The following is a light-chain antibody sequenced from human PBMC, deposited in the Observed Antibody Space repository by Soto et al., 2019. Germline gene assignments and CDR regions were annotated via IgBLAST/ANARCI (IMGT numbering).Light chain of an antibody. CDR3: SSYAGSNTPYV. CDR1: SSDVGGYSY. Sequence: QSALTQPPSASGSPGQSVTISCTGTSSDVGGYSYVSWYQHHPGNAPKLVIYEVNKRTSGVPDRFSGSKSGNTASLTVSGLQAEDEADYYCSSYAGSNTPYVFGAGTKVTVL. CDR2: EVN. J-gene: IGLJ1*01. V-gene: IGLV2-8*01.